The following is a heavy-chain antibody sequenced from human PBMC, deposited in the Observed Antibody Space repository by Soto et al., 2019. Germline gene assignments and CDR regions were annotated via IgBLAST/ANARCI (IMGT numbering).Heavy chain of an antibody. D-gene: IGHD3-22*01. V-gene: IGHV3-21*01. CDR2: ISISSSYI. Sequence: GGSLRLSCAASGFTFTSYSVDWVRQAPGKGLEWVSSISISSSYIYYADSVKGRFTISRDNAKNSLYLQMTSLRAEDTAVYYCARDQDYYDGGGHSRGDFDYWGQGTLVTVSS. J-gene: IGHJ4*02. CDR3: ARDQDYYDGGGHSRGDFDY. CDR1: GFTFTSYS.